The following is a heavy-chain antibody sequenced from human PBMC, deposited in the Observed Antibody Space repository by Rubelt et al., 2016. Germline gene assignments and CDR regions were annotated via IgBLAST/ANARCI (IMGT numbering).Heavy chain of an antibody. J-gene: IGHJ4*02. D-gene: IGHD3-22*01. Sequence: QVQLVQSGAEVKKPGASVKVSCKASGYTFTGYYMHWVRQAPGQGLEWMGWINPNSGGTNYAHKFQGRATMTRDTATSTGYMELSRLRSDDTAVYYCARFAIGGHSSGYLFDYWGQGTLVTVSS. CDR2: INPNSGGT. CDR3: ARFAIGGHSSGYLFDY. V-gene: IGHV1-2*07. CDR1: GYTFTGYY.